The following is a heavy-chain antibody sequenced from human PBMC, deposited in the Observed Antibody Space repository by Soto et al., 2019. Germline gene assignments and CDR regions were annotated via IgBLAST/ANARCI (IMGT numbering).Heavy chain of an antibody. CDR3: AKNENSSGWYLYYYGMDV. CDR1: GFTFSSYA. Sequence: GGSLRLSCAASGFTFSSYAMSWVRQAPGKGLEWVSAISGSGGSTYYADSVKGRFTISRDNSKNTLYLQMNSLRAEDTAVYYCAKNENSSGWYLYYYGMDVWGQGTTVT. V-gene: IGHV3-23*01. J-gene: IGHJ6*02. D-gene: IGHD6-19*01. CDR2: ISGSGGST.